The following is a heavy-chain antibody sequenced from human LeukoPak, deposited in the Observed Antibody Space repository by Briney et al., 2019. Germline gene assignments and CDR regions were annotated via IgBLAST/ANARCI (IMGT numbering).Heavy chain of an antibody. D-gene: IGHD6-19*01. Sequence: ASETLSLTRTVSGGSISSSSYYWGWIRQPPGKGLGWIGSIYYSGSTYYNPSLKSRVTISVDTSKNQFSLKLSSVTAADTAVYYCARAEGDEWLGTFDYWGQGTLVTVSS. CDR1: GGSISSSSYY. V-gene: IGHV4-39*07. CDR3: ARAEGDEWLGTFDY. J-gene: IGHJ4*02. CDR2: IYYSGST.